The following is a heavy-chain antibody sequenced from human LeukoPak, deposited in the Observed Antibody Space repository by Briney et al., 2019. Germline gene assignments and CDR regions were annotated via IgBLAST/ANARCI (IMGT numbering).Heavy chain of an antibody. CDR3: ARVWERFLKYFDY. J-gene: IGHJ4*02. CDR1: GYTFTGYY. V-gene: IGHV1-2*02. CDR2: INPNSGGT. D-gene: IGHD3-3*01. Sequence: ASVKVSCKASGYTFTGYYMHWVRQAPGQGLEWMGWINPNSGGTNYAQKFQGRVTMTRDTSISTAYMELRRLRSDDTAVYYCARVWERFLKYFDYWGQGTLVTVSS.